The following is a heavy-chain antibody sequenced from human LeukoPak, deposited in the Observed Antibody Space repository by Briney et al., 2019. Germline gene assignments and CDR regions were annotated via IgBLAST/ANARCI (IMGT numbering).Heavy chain of an antibody. V-gene: IGHV4-39*07. Sequence: PSETLSLTCTASGGSISSSSYYWGWIRQPPGKGLEWIGEINHSGSTNYNPSLKSRVTISVDTSKNQFSLKLSSVTAADTAVYYCARRGGRYFDWLLMPCYFDYWGQGTLVTVSS. D-gene: IGHD3-9*01. J-gene: IGHJ4*02. CDR1: GGSISSSSYY. CDR3: ARRGGRYFDWLLMPCYFDY. CDR2: INHSGST.